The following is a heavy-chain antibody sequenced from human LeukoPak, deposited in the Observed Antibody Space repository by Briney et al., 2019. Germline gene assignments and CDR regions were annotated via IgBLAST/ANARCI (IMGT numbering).Heavy chain of an antibody. V-gene: IGHV3-7*01. Sequence: PGGSLRLSCAASGYTFSSYWRSWVRQAPGKGLEWVANIKQDGSEKYYVDSVKGRFTISRDNAKNSLYLQMNSLRAEDTAVYYCARGGVAVAGILSYWGQGTLVTVSS. J-gene: IGHJ4*02. CDR1: GYTFSSYW. CDR2: IKQDGSEK. CDR3: ARGGVAVAGILSY. D-gene: IGHD6-19*01.